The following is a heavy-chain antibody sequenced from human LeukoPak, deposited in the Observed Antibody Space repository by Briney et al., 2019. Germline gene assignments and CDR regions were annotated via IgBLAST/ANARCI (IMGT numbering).Heavy chain of an antibody. Sequence: ASVKVSCKASGYTFTGYYMHWVRQAPGQGLEWMGWINPNSGGTNYAQKFQGRVTLTRDTSISTAYMELSTLRSDDTAVYHCATARSGYDTWGQGTLVTVSS. CDR1: GYTFTGYY. D-gene: IGHD5-12*01. V-gene: IGHV1-2*02. CDR2: INPNSGGT. CDR3: ATARSGYDT. J-gene: IGHJ5*02.